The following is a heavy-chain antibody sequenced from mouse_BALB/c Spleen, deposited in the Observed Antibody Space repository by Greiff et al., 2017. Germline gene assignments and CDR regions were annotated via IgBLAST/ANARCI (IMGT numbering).Heavy chain of an antibody. J-gene: IGHJ3*01. CDR3: AGDVEGYGKSSWFAY. D-gene: IGHD2-10*02. Sequence: EVKLLESGGGLVQPGGSLRLSCATSGFTFSDFYMEWVRQPPGQRLEWIASSRNKANDNTTEYSATVKGRFIVPRDTFQGILYLQMNALRAEDTAIYYCAGDVEGYGKSSWFAYWGQGTLVTVSA. CDR1: GFTFSDFY. V-gene: IGHV7-1*02. CDR2: SRNKANDNTT.